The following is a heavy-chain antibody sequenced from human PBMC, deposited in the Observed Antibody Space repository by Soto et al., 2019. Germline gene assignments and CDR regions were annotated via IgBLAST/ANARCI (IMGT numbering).Heavy chain of an antibody. V-gene: IGHV3-23*01. CDR3: AKEIYGGNFDY. CDR2: TSGSGGST. CDR1: GFTFSTYA. Sequence: EVRLLESGGGLVQPGGSLRLSCEGSGFTFSTYAMSWVRQAPGKGLEWVSATSGSGGSTYYADSVKGRFTISRDNSKNTLYLQMNSLRAEDTAVYYCAKEIYGGNFDYWGQGTLVTVSS. J-gene: IGHJ4*02. D-gene: IGHD4-17*01.